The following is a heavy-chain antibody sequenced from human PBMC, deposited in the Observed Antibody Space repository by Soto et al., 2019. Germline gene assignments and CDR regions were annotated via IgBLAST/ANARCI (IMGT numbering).Heavy chain of an antibody. V-gene: IGHV3-72*01. CDR1: GFTFSDHY. Sequence: GGSLRLSCAASGFTFSDHYMDWVRQAPGKGLEWVGRTRNKANSYTTEYAASVKGRFTISRDDSKNSLYLQMNSLKTEDTAVYYCARGYDSSGYYYYYYGMDVWGQGTTVTVSS. D-gene: IGHD3-22*01. CDR2: TRNKANSYTT. CDR3: ARGYDSSGYYYYYYGMDV. J-gene: IGHJ6*02.